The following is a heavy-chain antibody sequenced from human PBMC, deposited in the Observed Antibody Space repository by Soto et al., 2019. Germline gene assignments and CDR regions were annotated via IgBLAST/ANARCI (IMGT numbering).Heavy chain of an antibody. V-gene: IGHV4-31*03. CDR1: GDSVNSAY. J-gene: IGHJ4*02. CDR3: ARTDAYNSSFFDS. CDR2: IYHTGRT. Sequence: QVQLQEMGPGLVKPSQTLTITCTVSGDSVNSAYWSWIRQLSGKGLEWMGNIYHTGRTFYNPSLKSRLAISIDTSKPLFSLKLRSVTASDTAVYYCARTDAYNSSFFDSWGQGTVVTVSS. D-gene: IGHD6-6*01.